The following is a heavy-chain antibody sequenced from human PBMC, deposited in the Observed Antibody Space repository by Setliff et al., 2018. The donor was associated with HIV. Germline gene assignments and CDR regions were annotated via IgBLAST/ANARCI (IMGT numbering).Heavy chain of an antibody. V-gene: IGHV5-51*01. CDR1: GYDFTYNW. CDR3: ARRMWQQDSKFMYYFDD. D-gene: IGHD6-13*01. J-gene: IGHJ4*02. Sequence: GESLKISWKGSGYDFTYNWIAWVRKMPGKGLEWMGIILPSDSDIKYSPSCQGQVTISADTSINTAYLQWSSLKASDTATYYCARRMWQQDSKFMYYFDDWGQGTLVTVSS. CDR2: ILPSDSDI.